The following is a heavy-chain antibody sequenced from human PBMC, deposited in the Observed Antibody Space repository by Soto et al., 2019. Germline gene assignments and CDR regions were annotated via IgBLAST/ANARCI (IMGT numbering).Heavy chain of an antibody. Sequence: QVQLVQSGAEVKKPGASVKVSCKSPRYIFTAYFMHWVRQAPGQGLQWMGWINPNNGATHYGLSFQGRVTMTRDTSISTAYMELSSLRSDDTAVYYCASHDPGARFDPWGQGTLVIVSS. CDR3: ASHDPGARFDP. V-gene: IGHV1-2*02. J-gene: IGHJ5*02. D-gene: IGHD1-1*01. CDR1: RYIFTAYF. CDR2: INPNNGAT.